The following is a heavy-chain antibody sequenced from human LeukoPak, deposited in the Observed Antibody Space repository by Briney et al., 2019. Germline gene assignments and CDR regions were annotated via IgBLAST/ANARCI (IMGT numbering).Heavy chain of an antibody. CDR3: ARALKNRAPLPYYFDY. D-gene: IGHD1-14*01. V-gene: IGHV3-21*01. Sequence: KTGGSLRLSCAASGFSFSRAWMSWVRQAPGKGLEWVSSISSSSSYLYYADSVKGRFTISRDNARNSLYLQMNSLRVEDTAVYYCARALKNRAPLPYYFDYWGQGTLVTVSS. CDR1: GFSFSRAW. CDR2: ISSSSSYL. J-gene: IGHJ4*02.